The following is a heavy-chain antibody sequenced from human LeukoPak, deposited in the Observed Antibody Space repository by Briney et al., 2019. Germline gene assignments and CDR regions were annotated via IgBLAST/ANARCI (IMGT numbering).Heavy chain of an antibody. D-gene: IGHD3-10*01. CDR3: AGTRGYYGSSPGPIWFDP. J-gene: IGHJ5*02. CDR2: IYPGDSDT. V-gene: IGHV5-51*01. Sequence: RGESLKISCKGSGYSFTSYWIGWVRQMPGKSLEWMGIIYPGDSDTRYSLSFQGQVTISADKSISTAYLQWSSLKASDTAMYYCAGTRGYYGSSPGPIWFDPWGQGTLVTVSS. CDR1: GYSFTSYW.